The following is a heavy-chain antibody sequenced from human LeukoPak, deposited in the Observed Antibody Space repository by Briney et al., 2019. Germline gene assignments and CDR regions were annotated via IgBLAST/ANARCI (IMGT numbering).Heavy chain of an antibody. Sequence: ASETLSLTCTVSGGSISNYYWSWIRQPAGKGLEWIGHIHTSGITNFNPSLKSRATMSTDTSKNQFSLKLSSVTAADTAIYYCATYTAYRGDFWGQGTLVTVSS. CDR3: ATYTAYRGDF. D-gene: IGHD3-16*01. CDR2: IHTSGIT. J-gene: IGHJ4*02. V-gene: IGHV4-4*07. CDR1: GGSISNYY.